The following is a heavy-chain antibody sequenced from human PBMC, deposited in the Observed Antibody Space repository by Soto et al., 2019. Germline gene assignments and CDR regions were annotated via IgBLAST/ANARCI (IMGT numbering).Heavy chain of an antibody. CDR1: GFTFSSYA. Sequence: GGSLRLSCAASGFTFSSYAMSLVRQAPGKGLEWVSAISGSGGSTYSADSVKGRFTISRDNSKNTLYLQMNSLRAEDTAVYYCARIAVAGTAGMDVWGQGTTVTVSS. V-gene: IGHV3-23*01. CDR2: ISGSGGST. J-gene: IGHJ6*02. CDR3: ARIAVAGTAGMDV. D-gene: IGHD6-19*01.